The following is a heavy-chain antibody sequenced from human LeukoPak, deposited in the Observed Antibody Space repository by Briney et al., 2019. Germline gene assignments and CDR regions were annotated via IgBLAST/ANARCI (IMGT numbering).Heavy chain of an antibody. CDR1: GYSISSGYY. Sequence: ASETLSLTCAVSGYSISSGYYWGWIRQPPGKGLEWIGSIYHSGSTYYNPSLKSRVTLSVDTSKNQFSLKLSSVTAADTAVYYCARVAPPHIVVVPAAIIAYYFDYWGQGTLVTVSS. CDR2: IYHSGST. D-gene: IGHD2-2*02. J-gene: IGHJ4*02. CDR3: ARVAPPHIVVVPAAIIAYYFDY. V-gene: IGHV4-38-2*01.